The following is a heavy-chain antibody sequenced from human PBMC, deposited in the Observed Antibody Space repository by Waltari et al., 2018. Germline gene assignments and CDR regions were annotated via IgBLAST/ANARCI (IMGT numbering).Heavy chain of an antibody. CDR1: GFNFGDYG. CDR2: IKGDGSDT. D-gene: IGHD3-22*01. J-gene: IGHJ3*01. Sequence: EVQLVESGGGLVQPGGSLRLPGAVSGFNFGDYGWHWVRRVPGKGLVWVARIKGDGSDTIYADSVRGRFTISRDNAKNTLYLQMNSLRPEDTAVYYCASLKLVVAFDAFDVWGQGTMVTVSS. V-gene: IGHV3-74*02. CDR3: ASLKLVVAFDAFDV.